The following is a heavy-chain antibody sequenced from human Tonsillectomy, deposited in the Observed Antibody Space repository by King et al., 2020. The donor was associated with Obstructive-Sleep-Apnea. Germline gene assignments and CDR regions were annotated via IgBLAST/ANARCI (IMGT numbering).Heavy chain of an antibody. CDR3: AKDQGEYFGVGAFDI. J-gene: IGHJ3*02. V-gene: IGHV3-9*01. CDR1: RFTFDDCA. Sequence: VQLVESGGGFVLPGRSLRLSCAASRFTFDDCAMHWVRQVPGKGLEWVSSISWSGDRVAYADSVKGRFTISRDNAKNSRFLQMNSLRREDTAFYYCAKDQGEYFGVGAFDIWGRGTLVTVSS. CDR2: ISWSGDRV. D-gene: IGHD3-10*01.